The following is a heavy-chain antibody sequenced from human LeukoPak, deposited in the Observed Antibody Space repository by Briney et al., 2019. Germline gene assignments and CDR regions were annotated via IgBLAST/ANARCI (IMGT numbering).Heavy chain of an antibody. J-gene: IGHJ3*02. CDR2: IWYDGSKK. D-gene: IGHD4-17*01. CDR1: GFIFSSYG. Sequence: GGSLRLSCAASGFIFSSYGMHWVRQAPGKGPEWVALIWYDGSKKDYADSVKGRFTISRDNSKNTLNLQMNRLRAEDTAVYYCATMTTVTMDDAFDMWGQGTMVTVSS. CDR3: ATMTTVTMDDAFDM. V-gene: IGHV3-33*01.